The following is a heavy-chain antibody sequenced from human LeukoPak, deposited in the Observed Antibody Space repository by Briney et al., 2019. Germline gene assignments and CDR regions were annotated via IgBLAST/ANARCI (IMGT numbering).Heavy chain of an antibody. CDR1: GGSISSYY. CDR3: ARTDYGDYAVAFDI. CDR2: IYYSGST. Sequence: SETLSLTCTVSGGSISSYYWSWFRQPPRKGRQWIGYIYYSGSTNYNPSLKIRVTVSVDASKNKFPLKLSSVTAADTAVYYCARTDYGDYAVAFDIWGQGTMVTVSS. J-gene: IGHJ3*02. D-gene: IGHD4-17*01. V-gene: IGHV4-59*01.